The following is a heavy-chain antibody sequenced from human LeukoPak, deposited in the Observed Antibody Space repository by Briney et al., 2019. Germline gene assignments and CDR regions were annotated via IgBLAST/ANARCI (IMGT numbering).Heavy chain of an antibody. CDR1: GYTFTGYY. CDR2: INPNSGDT. Sequence: ASVKVSCKASGYTFTGYYMHWVRQAPGQGLEWMGWINPNSGDTNYAQKFQGRVTMTSDTSINTASMEMSRLRSDDTAVYYCARGDFQITRAFDYWGQGTLVTVS. D-gene: IGHD3-16*01. J-gene: IGHJ4*02. V-gene: IGHV1-2*02. CDR3: ARGDFQITRAFDY.